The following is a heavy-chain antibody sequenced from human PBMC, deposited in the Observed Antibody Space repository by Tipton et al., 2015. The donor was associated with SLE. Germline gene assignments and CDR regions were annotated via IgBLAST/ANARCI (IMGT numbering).Heavy chain of an antibody. Sequence: TLSLTCTVSGDSLSSGNYYWSWIRQPPGKGLEWIGYIYYTGSTNYNPSLKSRVTISVDMSKNQFSLKLISVTAADTAVYYCARGRESLYWGQGTLVTVSS. CDR2: IYYTGST. D-gene: IGHD3-10*01. CDR3: ARGRESLY. V-gene: IGHV4-61*01. CDR1: GDSLSSGNYY. J-gene: IGHJ4*02.